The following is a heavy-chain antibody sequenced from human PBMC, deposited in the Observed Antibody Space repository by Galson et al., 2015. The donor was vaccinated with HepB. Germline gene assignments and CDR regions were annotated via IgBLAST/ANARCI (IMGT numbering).Heavy chain of an antibody. D-gene: IGHD2-2*01. CDR2: INGDGTRA. CDR3: ATDVVVLPGAKGPFDY. J-gene: IGHJ4*02. V-gene: IGHV3-74*01. Sequence: SLRLSCAASGFTFTGYWMHWVRQAPGKGLVWVSRINGDGTRATYADSVKGRFTISRDNAKNTLYLQMNSLRAEDTAVYYCATDVVVLPGAKGPFDYWGQGTLLTVSS. CDR1: GFTFTGYW.